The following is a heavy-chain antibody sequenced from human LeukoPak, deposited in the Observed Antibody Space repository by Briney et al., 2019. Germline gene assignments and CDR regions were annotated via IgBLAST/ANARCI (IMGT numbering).Heavy chain of an antibody. J-gene: IGHJ5*02. D-gene: IGHD2-15*01. Sequence: SETLSLTCAVYGGSFSGYYWSWIRQPPGKGLEWIGEINHSGSTNYNPSLKSRVTISVDTSKNQFSLKLSSVTAADTAVYYCAREGSRYCSGGSCYFSWGQGTLVTVSS. CDR2: INHSGST. CDR3: AREGSRYCSGGSCYFS. V-gene: IGHV4-34*01. CDR1: GGSFSGYY.